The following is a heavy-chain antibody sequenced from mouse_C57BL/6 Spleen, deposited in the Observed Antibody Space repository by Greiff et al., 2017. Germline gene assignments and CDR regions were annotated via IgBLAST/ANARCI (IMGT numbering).Heavy chain of an antibody. CDR2: ISYDGSN. Sequence: EVKLMESGPGLVKPSQSLSLTCSVTGYSITSGYYWNWIRQFPGNKLEWMGYISYDGSNNYNPSLKNRISITRDTSKNQFFLKLNSVTTEDTATYYCAREGDYYGSSYGGFDYWGQGTTLTVSS. CDR3: AREGDYYGSSYGGFDY. V-gene: IGHV3-6*01. J-gene: IGHJ2*01. D-gene: IGHD1-1*01. CDR1: GYSITSGYY.